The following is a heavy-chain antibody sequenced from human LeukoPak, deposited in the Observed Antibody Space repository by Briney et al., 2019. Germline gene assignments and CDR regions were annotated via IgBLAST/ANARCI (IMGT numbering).Heavy chain of an antibody. CDR3: ARASNQYEVGVDYVY. CDR2: INPSGGST. CDR1: GYTFTSYY. D-gene: IGHD3-16*01. Sequence: GASVKVSCTASGYTFTSYYMHWVRQAPGQGLEWMGIINPSGGSTSYAQKFQGRVTMTRDTSTSTVYMELSSLRSEDTAVYYCARASNQYEVGVDYVYWGQGTLVTVSS. J-gene: IGHJ4*02. V-gene: IGHV1-46*01.